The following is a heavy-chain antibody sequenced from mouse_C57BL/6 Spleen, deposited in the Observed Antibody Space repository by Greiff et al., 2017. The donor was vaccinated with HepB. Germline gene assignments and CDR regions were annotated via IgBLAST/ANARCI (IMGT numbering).Heavy chain of an antibody. CDR3: ARGDYGSSYVNYAMDY. CDR2: IDTSDSET. D-gene: IGHD1-1*01. Sequence: QVQLQQPGAELVRPGSSVKLSCKASGYTFTSYWMHWVKQRPIQGLEWIGNIDTSDSETHYNQKFKDKATLTVDKSSSTAYMQLSSLTSEDSAVYYCARGDYGSSYVNYAMDYWGQGTSVTVSS. CDR1: GYTFTSYW. V-gene: IGHV1-52*01. J-gene: IGHJ4*01.